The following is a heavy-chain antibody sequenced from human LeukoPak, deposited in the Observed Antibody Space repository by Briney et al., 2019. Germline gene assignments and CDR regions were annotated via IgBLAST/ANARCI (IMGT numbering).Heavy chain of an antibody. V-gene: IGHV1-69*13. CDR2: IIPIFGTA. J-gene: IGHJ5*02. D-gene: IGHD4-23*01. Sequence: ASVKVSCKASGGTFSSYAISWVRQAPGQGLEWMGGIIPIFGTANYAQKFQGRVTITADESTSTAYMELSSLRSEDTAVYYCARGFGYGGNSDWFDPWGQGTLVTVSS. CDR1: GGTFSSYA. CDR3: ARGFGYGGNSDWFDP.